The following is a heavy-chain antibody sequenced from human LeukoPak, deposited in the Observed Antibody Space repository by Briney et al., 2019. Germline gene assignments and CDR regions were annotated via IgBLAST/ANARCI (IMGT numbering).Heavy chain of an antibody. CDR2: ISYDGSKK. Sequence: PGGSLRLSCAASGFTFSSYGMHWVRQAPGKGLEWVAVISYDGSKKYYADSVKGRFTISRDNSKNTLYLQMNSLRAEDTAVYYCAKTAYYYDSSGAFDYWGQGTLVTASS. V-gene: IGHV3-30*18. J-gene: IGHJ4*02. CDR3: AKTAYYYDSSGAFDY. D-gene: IGHD3-22*01. CDR1: GFTFSSYG.